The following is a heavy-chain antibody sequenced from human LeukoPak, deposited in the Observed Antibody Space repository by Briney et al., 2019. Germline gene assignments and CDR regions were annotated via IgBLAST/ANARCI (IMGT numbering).Heavy chain of an antibody. CDR2: IHYSGST. D-gene: IGHD6-19*01. J-gene: IGHJ3*02. Sequence: SETLSLTCAVSGGSVSSGSYYWSWIRQPPGKGLEWIGYIHYSGSTSYNPSLKSRVIISVDTSKTQFFLKLSSVTAADTAVYYCARELVYSSGWYADAFDIWGQGTMVTVSS. V-gene: IGHV4-61*01. CDR3: ARELVYSSGWYADAFDI. CDR1: GGSVSSGSYY.